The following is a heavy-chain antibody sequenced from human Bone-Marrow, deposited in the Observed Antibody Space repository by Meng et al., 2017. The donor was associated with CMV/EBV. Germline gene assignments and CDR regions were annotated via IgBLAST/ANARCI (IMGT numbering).Heavy chain of an antibody. CDR1: SGSFTGYY. CDR2: VYPGGGA. Sequence: SLTCAVYSGSFTGYYWTWIRQAPGKGLEWIGEVYPGGGANNSPSLKSRVTISGDTSKKQFSLKLTSVTAADTAVYYCARGVPPFDYWGQGILVTVSS. V-gene: IGHV4-34*01. CDR3: ARGVPPFDY. J-gene: IGHJ4*02.